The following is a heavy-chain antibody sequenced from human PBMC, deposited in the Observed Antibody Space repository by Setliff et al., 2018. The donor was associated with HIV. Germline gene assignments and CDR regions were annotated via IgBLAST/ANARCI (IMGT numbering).Heavy chain of an antibody. Sequence: PSETLSLTCAVYGGSFSGYYWSWIRQPPGKGLEWIGEINHSRSTNYNPSLKGRVTISVDTSMDQFSLKLNSVTAADTAVYYCAAASSWDPLLDYWGQGTLVTVSS. CDR1: GGSFSGYY. CDR3: AAASSWDPLLDY. V-gene: IGHV4-34*01. CDR2: INHSRST. D-gene: IGHD6-13*01. J-gene: IGHJ4*02.